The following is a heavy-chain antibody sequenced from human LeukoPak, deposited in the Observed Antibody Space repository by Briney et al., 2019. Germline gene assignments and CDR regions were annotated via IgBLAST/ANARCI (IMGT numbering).Heavy chain of an antibody. CDR2: INHSGST. J-gene: IGHJ4*02. CDR3: AKAEDSPLLWFGELWGGYFDY. CDR1: GGSFSGYY. D-gene: IGHD3-10*01. Sequence: SETLSLTCAVYGGSFSGYYWSWIRQPPGKGLEWIGEINHSGSTNYNPSLKSRVSISVDTSKNQFSLKLSSVTAADTAVYYCAKAEDSPLLWFGELWGGYFDYWGQGTLVTVSS. V-gene: IGHV4-34*01.